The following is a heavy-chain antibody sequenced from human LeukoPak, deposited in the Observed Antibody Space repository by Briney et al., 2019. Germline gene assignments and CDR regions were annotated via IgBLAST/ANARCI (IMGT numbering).Heavy chain of an antibody. Sequence: PGGSLRLSCAASGFTFTSFAIHWVRQAPGKGLEWVAVMSHDGRNEYYADSVKGRFTISRDNAKNSLYLQMNSLRAEDTAVYYCARDRSKYSSSSQENWFDPWGQGTLVTVSS. CDR3: ARDRSKYSSSSQENWFDP. J-gene: IGHJ5*02. D-gene: IGHD6-6*01. CDR1: GFTFTSFA. CDR2: MSHDGRNE. V-gene: IGHV3-30*04.